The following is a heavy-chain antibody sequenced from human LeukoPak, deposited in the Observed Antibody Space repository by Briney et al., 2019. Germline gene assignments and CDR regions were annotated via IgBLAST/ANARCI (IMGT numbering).Heavy chain of an antibody. V-gene: IGHV3-21*01. CDR3: ARARYGDYYYFDY. Sequence: GGSLRLSCAASGFTFSSYSMNWVRQAPGKGLEWVSSISSSSSYIYYADSVKGRFTISRDSAKNSLYLQMNSLRAEDTAVYYCARARYGDYYYFDYWGQGTLVTVSS. CDR2: ISSSSSYI. J-gene: IGHJ4*02. CDR1: GFTFSSYS. D-gene: IGHD4-17*01.